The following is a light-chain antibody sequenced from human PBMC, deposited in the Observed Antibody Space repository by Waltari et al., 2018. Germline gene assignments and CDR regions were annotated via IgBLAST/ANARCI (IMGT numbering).Light chain of an antibody. CDR3: QTWDTNTAV. J-gene: IGLJ1*01. CDR2: QDD. CDR1: ELGHKY. Sequence: SSELTQPASVSVPPGQTATIPCSGHELGHKYTSWYQQKPVQSPFLFMYQDDKRPSGIPERFSGAYSENTATLTISGTQPVDEADYYCQTWDTNTAVFGTGTTVNVL. V-gene: IGLV3-1*01.